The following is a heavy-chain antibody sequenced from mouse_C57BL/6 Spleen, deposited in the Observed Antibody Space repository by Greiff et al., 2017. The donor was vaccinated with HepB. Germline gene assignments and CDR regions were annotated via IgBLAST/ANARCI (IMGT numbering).Heavy chain of an antibody. CDR2: ISDGGSYT. V-gene: IGHV5-4*03. Sequence: EVKLMESGGGLVKPGGSLKLSCAASGFTFSSYAMSWVRQTPEKRLEWVATISDGGSYTYYPDNVKGRFTISRDNAKNNLYLQMSHLKSEDTAMYYCARGGIPYGSSPLEAMDYWGQGTSVTVSS. J-gene: IGHJ4*01. D-gene: IGHD1-1*01. CDR3: ARGGIPYGSSPLEAMDY. CDR1: GFTFSSYA.